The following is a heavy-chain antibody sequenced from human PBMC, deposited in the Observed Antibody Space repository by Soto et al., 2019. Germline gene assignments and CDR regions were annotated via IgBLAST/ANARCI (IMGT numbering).Heavy chain of an antibody. Sequence: ASVKVSCKASGFTFTSSAMQWVRQARGQRLEWIGWIVVGSGNTNYAQKFQERVTITRDMSTSTAYMELSSLRSEDTAVYYCAAQYCSGGSCYSAAAFDIWGQGTMVTVSS. CDR3: AAQYCSGGSCYSAAAFDI. CDR1: GFTFTSSA. J-gene: IGHJ3*02. V-gene: IGHV1-58*02. CDR2: IVVGSGNT. D-gene: IGHD2-15*01.